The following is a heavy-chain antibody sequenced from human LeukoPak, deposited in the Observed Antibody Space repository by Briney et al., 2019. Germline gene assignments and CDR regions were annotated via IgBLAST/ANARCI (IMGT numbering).Heavy chain of an antibody. J-gene: IGHJ4*02. CDR1: GGSVSSSDSY. D-gene: IGHD2-21*01. V-gene: IGHV4-39*01. Sequence: SETLSLTCTVPGGSVSSSDSYWVWVRQPPGKGLEWIGSIYYGGTTYYNPSLKSRVTISADTSKSQFSLEVTSVTAADTAVYYCARRGLVVVPLWGQGTLVTVSS. CDR3: ARRGLVVVPL. CDR2: IYYGGTT.